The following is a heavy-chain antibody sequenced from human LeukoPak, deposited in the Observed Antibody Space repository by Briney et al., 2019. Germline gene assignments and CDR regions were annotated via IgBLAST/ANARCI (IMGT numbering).Heavy chain of an antibody. D-gene: IGHD3-22*01. CDR3: GNYYDSSGFDY. J-gene: IGHJ4*02. CDR1: GGTFISYA. CDR2: IIPIFGTA. Sequence: WASVNVSFKGSGGTFISYAISWVGQARGQGREGMGGIIPIFGTANYAQKFQGRVTITADESTSTAYMELSSLRSEDTAVYYCGNYYDSSGFDYWGQGTLVTVSS. V-gene: IGHV1-69*13.